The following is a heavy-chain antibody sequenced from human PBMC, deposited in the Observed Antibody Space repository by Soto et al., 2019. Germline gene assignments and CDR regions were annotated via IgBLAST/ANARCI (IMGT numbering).Heavy chain of an antibody. J-gene: IGHJ5*02. V-gene: IGHV4-4*02. D-gene: IGHD3-22*01. CDR3: ARTGKFYYYDMSGLPFDP. CDR2: IYHLGAT. CDR1: GDTVRSTRG. Sequence: SETPSLTCTVSGDTVRSTRGWGWGRLSPGRGLEWIGDIYHLGATNYNPSLKRRVSISLDKSKNQFSLKLTSVTAADTAVYFCARTGKFYYYDMSGLPFDPWGPGVLVTVSS.